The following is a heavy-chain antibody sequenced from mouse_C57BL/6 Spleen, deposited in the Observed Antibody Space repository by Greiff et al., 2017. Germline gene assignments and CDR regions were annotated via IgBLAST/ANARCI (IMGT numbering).Heavy chain of an antibody. CDR2: FDPSDSYT. Sequence: VQLQQPGAELVMPGASVKLSCKASGYTFTSYWMHWVKQSPGQGLEWIGEFDPSDSYTNYNQQFKGKSTLTVDKSSSTAYMRLSSLSSEDSAVYYCARPYNSNYVWFAYWGQGTLVTVSA. CDR1: GYTFTSYW. V-gene: IGHV1-69*01. J-gene: IGHJ3*01. CDR3: ARPYNSNYVWFAY. D-gene: IGHD2-5*01.